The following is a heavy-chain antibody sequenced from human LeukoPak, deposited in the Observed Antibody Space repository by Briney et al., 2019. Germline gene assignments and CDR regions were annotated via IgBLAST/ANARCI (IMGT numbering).Heavy chain of an antibody. CDR1: GFTFSNYG. D-gene: IGHD3-16*01. CDR3: AKRGDGGHKSLEY. V-gene: IGHV3-30*18. J-gene: IGHJ4*02. CDR2: ITYDGSSE. Sequence: GGSLRLSCVASGFTFSNYGMHWVRQAPGKGLEWVATITYDGSSEYYADSVKDRFTVSRDNSKNTLYLQMSSLKTEDTAVYYCAKRGDGGHKSLEYWGQGTLVIVSS.